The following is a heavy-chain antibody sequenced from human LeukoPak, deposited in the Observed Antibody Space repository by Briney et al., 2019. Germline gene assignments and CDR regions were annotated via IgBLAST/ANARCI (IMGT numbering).Heavy chain of an antibody. CDR3: ARARYDYVWGYYYYMDV. CDR1: GYTFTSYG. D-gene: IGHD3-16*01. J-gene: IGHJ6*03. Sequence: ASVKVSCKASGYTFTSYGISWVRQAPGQGLEWMGWISAYNGNTNYAQKLQGRVTMITDTSTSTAYMELRSLRSDDTAVYYCARARYDYVWGYYYYMDVWGKGTTVTVSS. V-gene: IGHV1-18*01. CDR2: ISAYNGNT.